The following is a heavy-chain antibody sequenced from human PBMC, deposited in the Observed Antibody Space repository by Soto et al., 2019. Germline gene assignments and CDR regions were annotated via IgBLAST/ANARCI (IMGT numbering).Heavy chain of an antibody. J-gene: IGHJ3*02. V-gene: IGHV1-2*02. CDR1: GYTFTGYF. Sequence: RASVKVSCKASGYTFTGYFMRWVRQAPGQGLEWMGWINTYNGDTNFAQKFQGRITMTRDTSITTAYMERSRLRSDDTAMYYCAKNLLVTTPDGFDIWGQGTMVTVSS. CDR3: AKNLLVTTPDGFDI. D-gene: IGHD1-1*01. CDR2: INTYNGDT.